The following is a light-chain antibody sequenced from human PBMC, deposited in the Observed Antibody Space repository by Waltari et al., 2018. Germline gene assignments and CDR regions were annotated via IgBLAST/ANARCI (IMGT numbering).Light chain of an antibody. CDR2: EDI. Sequence: SYELTQPPSVSVSPGQTARITCSGDALSKKYAYWYQQKSGQAPVLVIYEDIKRPTGIPERFSGSSSGTTATLTISGAQVDDEADYYCYSTDFSGHDRVFGGGTKLTIL. J-gene: IGLJ3*02. V-gene: IGLV3-10*01. CDR1: ALSKKY. CDR3: YSTDFSGHDRV.